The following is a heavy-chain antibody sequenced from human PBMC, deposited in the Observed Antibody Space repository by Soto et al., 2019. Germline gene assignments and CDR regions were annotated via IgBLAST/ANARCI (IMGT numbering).Heavy chain of an antibody. V-gene: IGHV4-34*01. J-gene: IGHJ4*02. D-gene: IGHD2-8*01. CDR1: GGSFSGYY. CDR3: ASGESPRDCTNGVCPPGY. CDR2: INHSGST. Sequence: SETLSLTCAVYGGSFSGYYWSWIRQPPGKGLEWIGEINHSGSTNYNPSLKSRVTISVDTSKNQFSLKLSSVTAADTAVYYCASGESPRDCTNGVCPPGYWGQGTLVTVSS.